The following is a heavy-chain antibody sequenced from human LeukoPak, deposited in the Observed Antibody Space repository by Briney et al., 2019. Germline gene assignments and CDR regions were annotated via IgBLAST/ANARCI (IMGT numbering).Heavy chain of an antibody. Sequence: GGSLRLSCAASGFTFSSYSMNRVRQAPGKGLEWVSSISSSSSYIYYADSVKGRFTISRDNAKNSLYLQMNSLRAEDTAVYYCARVGSLRIQLWSPSDYWGQGTLVTVSS. V-gene: IGHV3-21*01. CDR1: GFTFSSYS. D-gene: IGHD5-18*01. J-gene: IGHJ4*02. CDR3: ARVGSLRIQLWSPSDY. CDR2: ISSSSSYI.